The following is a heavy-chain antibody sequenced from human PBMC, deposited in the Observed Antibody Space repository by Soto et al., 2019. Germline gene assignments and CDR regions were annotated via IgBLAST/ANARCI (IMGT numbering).Heavy chain of an antibody. CDR2: IFYSGST. Sequence: SETLSLTCAVSGFFISSGNYWGWIRKPPGKGLEWIGSIFYSGSTYYNPSLKSRVTISVDTSKNQFSLNLSSVTAADTAVYFCARSYYNSYVYGYWGQGTLVTVSS. CDR3: ARSYYNSYVYGY. CDR1: GFFISSGNY. D-gene: IGHD2-8*01. J-gene: IGHJ4*02. V-gene: IGHV4-38-2*01.